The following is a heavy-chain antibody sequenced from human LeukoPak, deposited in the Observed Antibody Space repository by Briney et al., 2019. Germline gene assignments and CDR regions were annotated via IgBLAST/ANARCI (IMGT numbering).Heavy chain of an antibody. Sequence: PGGSLRLSCAASGFTFSSYSMNWVRQAPGKGLEWVSYISSNSSAMYYADSVKGRFTISRDNAKNSLYLQMNSLRAEDTAVYYCAKDGALYYYYYYMDVWGKGTTVTVSS. CDR2: ISSNSSAM. CDR3: AKDGALYYYYYYMDV. D-gene: IGHD3-16*01. V-gene: IGHV3-48*04. J-gene: IGHJ6*03. CDR1: GFTFSSYS.